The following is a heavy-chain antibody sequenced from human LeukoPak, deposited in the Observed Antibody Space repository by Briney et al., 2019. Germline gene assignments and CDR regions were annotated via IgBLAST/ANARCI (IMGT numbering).Heavy chain of an antibody. J-gene: IGHJ4*02. CDR3: VRDGPRGSFFDY. V-gene: IGHV3-74*01. CDR1: GFAFSSYW. D-gene: IGHD1-26*01. Sequence: GGSLRLSCAASGFAFSSYWMYWVRQAPGKGLVWVSRISNDGTTTNYADSVKGRFTISRDNAKNTLYLQGNSLRTGDTAVYYGVRDGPRGSFFDYWGQGTLVTVSS. CDR2: ISNDGTTT.